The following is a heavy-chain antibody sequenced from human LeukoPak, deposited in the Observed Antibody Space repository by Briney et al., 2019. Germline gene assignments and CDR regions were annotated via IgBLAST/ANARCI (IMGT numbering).Heavy chain of an antibody. D-gene: IGHD6-13*01. CDR1: GFTFSRYG. V-gene: IGHV3-7*01. CDR2: IKQDGSEK. CDR3: ARGSIAAAFQFDY. Sequence: GGSLRLSCGASGFTFSRYGMSWVRQAPGKGLEWVANIKQDGSEKYYVDSVKGRFTISRDHAKNSLYLQMNSLRAEDTAVYYCARGSIAAAFQFDYWGQGTLVTVSS. J-gene: IGHJ4*02.